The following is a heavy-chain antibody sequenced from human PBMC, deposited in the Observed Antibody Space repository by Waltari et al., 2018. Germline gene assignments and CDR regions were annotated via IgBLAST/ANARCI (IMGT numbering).Heavy chain of an antibody. V-gene: IGHV3-53*01. CDR1: GFAVSANY. J-gene: IGHJ4*02. CDR2: IYSGVSA. Sequence: EVQVVESGGGLIQPGGSLRLSCAASGFAVSANYMSWVRQAPGKGLEWVAVIYSGVSAYYADAVKGRCTISRDSSENTFYLQMSSLRVEDTAVYYCARGPPISAKWELCWFDYWGQGTLVTVSS. CDR3: ARGPPISAKWELCWFDY. D-gene: IGHD3-16*01.